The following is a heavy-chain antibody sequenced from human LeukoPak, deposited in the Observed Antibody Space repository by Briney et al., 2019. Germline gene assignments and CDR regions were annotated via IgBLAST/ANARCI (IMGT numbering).Heavy chain of an antibody. CDR2: IYSGGST. Sequence: PGGSLRLSCAASGFTVSSSFMSWVRQAPGKGLEWVSVIYSGGSTYYADSVKGRFTISRDNSKNTLYLQMNSRRADDTAVYYCVRDGVDYSFEYWGQGTLVTVS. CDR1: GFTVSSSF. CDR3: VRDGVDYSFEY. V-gene: IGHV3-53*01. J-gene: IGHJ4*02. D-gene: IGHD4-11*01.